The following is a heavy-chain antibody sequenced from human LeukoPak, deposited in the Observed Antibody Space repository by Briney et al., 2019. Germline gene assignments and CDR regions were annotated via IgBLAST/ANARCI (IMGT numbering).Heavy chain of an antibody. CDR1: GFTFSSYS. Sequence: KTGGSLRLSCAASGFTFSSYSMNWVRQAPGKGLEWVSSISSSSSYIYYADSVKGRFTISRDNAKNSLYLQMNSLRAEDTAVYYCARVRAGYYCDNWGQGTLVTVSS. J-gene: IGHJ4*02. CDR3: ARVRAGYYCDN. V-gene: IGHV3-21*01. CDR2: ISSSSSYI.